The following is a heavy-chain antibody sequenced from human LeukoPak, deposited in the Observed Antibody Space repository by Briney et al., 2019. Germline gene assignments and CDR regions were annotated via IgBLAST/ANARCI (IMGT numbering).Heavy chain of an antibody. Sequence: ASVKVSCKASGGTFSSYAISWVRQAPGQGLEWMGRIIPILGIANYAQKFQGRVTITADKSTSTAYMELSSLRSEDTAVYYCARADGKYYDFWSGYFHYFDYWGQGTLVTVSS. V-gene: IGHV1-69*04. CDR1: GGTFSSYA. D-gene: IGHD3-3*01. CDR2: IIPILGIA. J-gene: IGHJ4*02. CDR3: ARADGKYYDFWSGYFHYFDY.